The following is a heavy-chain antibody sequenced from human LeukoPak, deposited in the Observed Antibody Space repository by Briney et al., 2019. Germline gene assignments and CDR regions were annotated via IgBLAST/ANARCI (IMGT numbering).Heavy chain of an antibody. J-gene: IGHJ4*02. CDR3: ASTIIGVVTPYYFEY. CDR1: GFSFSSYT. V-gene: IGHV3-21*01. Sequence: GGSLRLSCAASGFSFSSYTMNWVRQTPGKGLEWVSSISASATFTFYADSVTGRFTVSRDNAKNSLYLQMSSLRVEDTAVYYCASTIIGVVTPYYFEYWGQGSLVTVSS. D-gene: IGHD3-3*01. CDR2: ISASATFT.